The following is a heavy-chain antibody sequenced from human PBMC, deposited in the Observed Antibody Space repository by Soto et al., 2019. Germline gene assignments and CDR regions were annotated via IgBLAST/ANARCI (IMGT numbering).Heavy chain of an antibody. J-gene: IGHJ6*03. CDR3: ARQGGLRDYYYMDV. CDR2: IYYSGST. Sequence: SETLSLTCTVSGGSISSYYWSWIRQPPGKGLEWIGYIYYSGSTNYNPSLKIRITISVDTSKNQFSLKLSSVTAADTAVYYCARQGGLRDYYYMDVWGKGTTVTVSS. CDR1: GGSISSYY. D-gene: IGHD5-18*01. V-gene: IGHV4-59*08.